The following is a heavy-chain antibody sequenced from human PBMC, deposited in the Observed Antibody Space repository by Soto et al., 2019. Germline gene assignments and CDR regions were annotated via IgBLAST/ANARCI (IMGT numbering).Heavy chain of an antibody. Sequence: SETLSLTCTVSGGSISSSSYYWGWIRQPPGKGLEWIGSIYYSGSTYYNKSLKSRVTISVDTSKNQFSLKLSSVTAADTVVYYCASPKIAFYNWFDPWGQGTLVTVS. CDR3: ASPKIAFYNWFDP. CDR2: IYYSGST. CDR1: GGSISSSSYY. J-gene: IGHJ5*02. V-gene: IGHV4-39*01. D-gene: IGHD3-3*02.